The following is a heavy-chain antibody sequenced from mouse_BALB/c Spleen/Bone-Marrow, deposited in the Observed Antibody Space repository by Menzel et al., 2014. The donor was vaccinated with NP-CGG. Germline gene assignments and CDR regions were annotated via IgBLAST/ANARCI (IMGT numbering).Heavy chain of an antibody. Sequence: DVQLVESGGGLVQPGGSRKLSCAASGFTFSSFGMHWIRQAPEKGLVWVAYISSGSNTIYYEGTVKGRFTISRDNPKNTLFLQMTSLRSEDTAMYYCARRGAMITAGPFAYWGQGTLVTVSA. CDR3: ARRGAMITAGPFAY. D-gene: IGHD2-4*01. CDR1: GFTFSSFG. CDR2: ISSGSNTI. V-gene: IGHV5-17*02. J-gene: IGHJ3*01.